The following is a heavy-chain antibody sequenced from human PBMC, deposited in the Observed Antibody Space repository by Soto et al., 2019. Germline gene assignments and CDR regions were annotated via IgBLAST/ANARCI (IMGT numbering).Heavy chain of an antibody. D-gene: IGHD5-12*01. J-gene: IGHJ3*01. Sequence: GGSLRLSCAASVFTFSTSVMSWVRQAPGKGLQWVSSISGSGDRTYYADSVKGRFTVSRDNSKNTLYLDMNTVTADDTALYYCTWSLVARDAFDEWGQGPMVTVSS. CDR3: TWSLVARDAFDE. CDR2: ISGSGDRT. CDR1: VFTFSTSV. V-gene: IGHV3-23*01.